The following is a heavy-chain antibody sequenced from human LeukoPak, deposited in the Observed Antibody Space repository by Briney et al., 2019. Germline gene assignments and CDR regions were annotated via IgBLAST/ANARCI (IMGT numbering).Heavy chain of an antibody. V-gene: IGHV3-7*03. CDR3: ARGYCSSTSCYKRAGYYYYMDV. J-gene: IGHJ6*03. Sequence: GGSLRLSCAASGFTFSSYWMSWVRQAPGKGLEWVANVKQDGSEQYYVDSVKGRFTISRDNAKNSLYLQMNSLRAEDMALYYCARGYCSSTSCYKRAGYYYYMDVWGKGTTVTVSS. D-gene: IGHD2-2*02. CDR2: VKQDGSEQ. CDR1: GFTFSSYW.